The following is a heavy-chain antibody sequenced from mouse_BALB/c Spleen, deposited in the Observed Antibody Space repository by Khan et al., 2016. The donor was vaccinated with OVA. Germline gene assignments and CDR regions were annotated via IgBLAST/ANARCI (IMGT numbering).Heavy chain of an antibody. CDR1: GYTFKTYY. Sequence: VQLQESGPELVKPGASVKMSCKASGYTFKTYYIHWVIQRPGQGLEWIGWIYPGDGRTKYNEKFKGKTTLTADNSPSTAYMLLSSLTSEDSAIYFCARSYYGSFWYFDVWGAGTTVTVSS. CDR2: IYPGDGRT. D-gene: IGHD1-1*01. V-gene: IGHV1S56*01. J-gene: IGHJ1*01. CDR3: ARSYYGSFWYFDV.